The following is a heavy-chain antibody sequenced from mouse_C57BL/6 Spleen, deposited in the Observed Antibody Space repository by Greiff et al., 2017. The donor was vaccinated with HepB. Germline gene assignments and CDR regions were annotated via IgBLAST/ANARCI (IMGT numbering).Heavy chain of an antibody. CDR1: GYTFTDYE. Sequence: VQLQQPGAELVRPGASVTLSCKASGYTFTDYEMHWVKQTPVHGLEWIGAIDPETGGTAYNQKFKGKAILTADKSSSTAYMELRSLTSEDSAVYYCTRGLYFDYWGQGTTRTVSS. CDR2: IDPETGGT. V-gene: IGHV1-15*01. J-gene: IGHJ2*01. CDR3: TRGLYFDY.